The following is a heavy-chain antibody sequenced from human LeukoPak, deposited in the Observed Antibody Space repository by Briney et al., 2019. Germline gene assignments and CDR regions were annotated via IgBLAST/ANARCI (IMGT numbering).Heavy chain of an antibody. CDR1: GFTFSNYW. CDR3: ARGHTSTSADY. J-gene: IGHJ4*02. CDR2: ISTGGSST. Sequence: GGSLRLSCAAPGFTFSNYWMHWVRQAPGKELVWVSRISTGGSSTSHADSVKGRFVTSRDNAKNALYLEMNSLRAEDTAVYYCARGHTSTSADYWGQGTPVTVSS. V-gene: IGHV3-74*01.